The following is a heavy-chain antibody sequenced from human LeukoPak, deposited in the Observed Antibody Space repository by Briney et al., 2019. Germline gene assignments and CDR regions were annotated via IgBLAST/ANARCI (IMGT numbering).Heavy chain of an antibody. Sequence: SETLSLTCSVSGGSITSSYWRWIRQAPGKGLEWLGYIYYTENAKYNPSFKSRVTMSLDTSKNQLSLKLTSVTAADTAVYHFAITRRYRYGFFYLDHWGQGTLVTVSS. D-gene: IGHD5-18*01. V-gene: IGHV4-59*01. J-gene: IGHJ5*02. CDR1: GGSITSSY. CDR2: IYYTENA. CDR3: AITRRYRYGFFYLDH.